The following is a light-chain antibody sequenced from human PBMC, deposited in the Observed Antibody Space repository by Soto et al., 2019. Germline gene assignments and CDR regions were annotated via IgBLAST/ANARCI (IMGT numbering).Light chain of an antibody. CDR3: QQFSSYPLT. V-gene: IGKV3-20*01. Sequence: EIVLTQSPGTLSLSPGERATLSCRASQSVSNNYLAWYHQKPGQDPRLLIYGASNRATGIPDRFSGGGSGTDFTLTISRLEPEDFAVYYCQQFSSYPLTFGGGTKVDI. CDR1: QSVSNNY. J-gene: IGKJ4*01. CDR2: GAS.